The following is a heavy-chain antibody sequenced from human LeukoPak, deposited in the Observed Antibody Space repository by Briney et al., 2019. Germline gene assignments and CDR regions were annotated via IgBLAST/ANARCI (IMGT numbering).Heavy chain of an antibody. D-gene: IGHD5-12*01. J-gene: IGHJ4*02. V-gene: IGHV3-30*02. CDR2: IRYDGSNK. CDR1: GFTFSSYG. CDR3: AKAGDIVATIPAYFDY. Sequence: GGSLRLSCAASGFTFSSYGMHWVRQAPGKGLEWVAFIRYDGSNKYYADSVKGRFTISRDNSKNTLYLQMNSLRAEDTAVYYCAKAGDIVATIPAYFDYWGQGTLVTVSS.